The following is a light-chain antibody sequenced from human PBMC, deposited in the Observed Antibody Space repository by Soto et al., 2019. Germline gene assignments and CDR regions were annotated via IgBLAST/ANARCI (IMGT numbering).Light chain of an antibody. CDR1: QSLLHSNGYNY. V-gene: IGKV2-28*01. CDR2: LGS. J-gene: IGKJ4*01. Sequence: DIVMTQSPLSLPVTPGEPASISCRSSQSLLHSNGYNYLDWYLQKPGQSPQLLIYLGSNRASGVPDRFSGSGSGTEFTLKISRVEAEDVGVYYCMQALQRGLTFGGGTKVEIK. CDR3: MQALQRGLT.